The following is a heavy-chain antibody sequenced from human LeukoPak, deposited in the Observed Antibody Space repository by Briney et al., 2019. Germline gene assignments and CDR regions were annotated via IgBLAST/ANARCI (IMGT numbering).Heavy chain of an antibody. D-gene: IGHD3-22*01. CDR3: AHSGSLYYYYYYGMDV. CDR2: INHSGST. CDR1: GGSFSGYY. V-gene: IGHV4-34*01. J-gene: IGHJ6*02. Sequence: SETLSLTCAVYGGSFSGYYWSWIRQPPGKGLEWTGEINHSGSTNYNPPLKSRVTISVDTSKNQFSLKLSSVTAADTAVYYCAHSGSLYYYYYYGMDVWGQGTTVTVSS.